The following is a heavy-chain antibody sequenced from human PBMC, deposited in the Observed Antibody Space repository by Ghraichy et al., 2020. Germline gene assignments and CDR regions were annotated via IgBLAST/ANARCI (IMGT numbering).Heavy chain of an antibody. Sequence: GGSLRLSCAASGFTFSSYAMHWVRQAPGKGLEWVAVISYDGSNKYYADSVKGRFTISRDNSKNTLYLQRNSLRAEDTAVYYCGRDSKMIGLDYWGQGNLVTGSS. CDR2: ISYDGSNK. CDR3: GRDSKMIGLDY. CDR1: GFTFSSYA. V-gene: IGHV3-30*04. D-gene: IGHD2-21*01. J-gene: IGHJ4*02.